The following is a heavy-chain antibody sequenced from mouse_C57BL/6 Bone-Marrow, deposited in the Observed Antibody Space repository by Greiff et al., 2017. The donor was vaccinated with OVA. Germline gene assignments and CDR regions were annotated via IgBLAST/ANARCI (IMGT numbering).Heavy chain of an antibody. CDR2: INPNNGGT. CDR3: AREGLRRSPFAY. V-gene: IGHV1-26*01. Sequence: EVQLQQSGPELVKPGASVKISCKASGYTFTDYYMNWVKQSHGKSLEWIGDINPNNGGTSYNQKFKGKATLTVDKSSSTAYMELRSLTSEDSAVYYCAREGLRRSPFAYWGQGTLVTVSA. CDR1: GYTFTDYY. D-gene: IGHD2-4*01. J-gene: IGHJ3*01.